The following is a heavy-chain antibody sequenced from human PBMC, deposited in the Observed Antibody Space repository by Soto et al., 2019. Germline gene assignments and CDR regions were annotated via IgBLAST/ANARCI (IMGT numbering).Heavy chain of an antibody. Sequence: LRLSCAASGFTFDDYAMHWVRQAPGKGLEWVSGISWNSGSIGYADSVKGRFTISRDNAKNSLYLQMNSLRAEDTALYYCASQMRYYDILTGYYYYYYGMDVWGQGTTVTVSS. CDR1: GFTFDDYA. D-gene: IGHD3-9*01. V-gene: IGHV3-9*01. CDR3: ASQMRYYDILTGYYYYYYGMDV. J-gene: IGHJ6*02. CDR2: ISWNSGSI.